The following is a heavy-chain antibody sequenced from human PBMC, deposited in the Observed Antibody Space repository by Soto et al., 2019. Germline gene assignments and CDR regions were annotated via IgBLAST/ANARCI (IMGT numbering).Heavy chain of an antibody. Sequence: GGSLRLSCAASGFPFGNYAMSWVRQAPGKGLEWISGISGGGHGTNYADSVKGCFTIYRDNSRNTLYLQMNSLRVEDTAVYYCAKDPRLQLGFWGQGTLVTVSS. CDR3: AKDPRLQLGF. CDR2: ISGGGHGT. J-gene: IGHJ4*02. D-gene: IGHD1-1*01. V-gene: IGHV3-23*01. CDR1: GFPFGNYA.